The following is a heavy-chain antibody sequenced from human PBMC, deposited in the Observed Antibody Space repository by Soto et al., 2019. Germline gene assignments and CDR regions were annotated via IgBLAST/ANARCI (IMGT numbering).Heavy chain of an antibody. J-gene: IGHJ4*02. V-gene: IGHV3-48*02. CDR2: ISSSSSTI. CDR3: ASTGHYYDSSCSGF. CDR1: GFTFSSYS. D-gene: IGHD3-22*01. Sequence: GVSLRLSCAASGFTFSSYSMNWVRQAPGKGLEWVSYISSSSSTIYYEDSVKGRFTISRDNAKNSLYLQMNSLRDEDKAVYYCASTGHYYDSSCSGFRGQGPLVPIP.